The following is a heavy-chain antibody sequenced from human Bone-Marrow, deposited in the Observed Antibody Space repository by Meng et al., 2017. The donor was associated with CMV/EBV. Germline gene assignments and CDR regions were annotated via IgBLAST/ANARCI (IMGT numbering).Heavy chain of an antibody. J-gene: IGHJ6*02. Sequence: GGSLRLSCAASGFTFSSYAMHWVRQAPGKGLEWVAVISYDGSNKYYADSVKGRLTISRDNAKNSLYLRMNSLRAEDTAVYYCARGNEDTGYGMDVWGQGTTVTVSS. V-gene: IGHV3-30-3*01. D-gene: IGHD2-15*01. CDR3: ARGNEDTGYGMDV. CDR1: GFTFSSYA. CDR2: ISYDGSNK.